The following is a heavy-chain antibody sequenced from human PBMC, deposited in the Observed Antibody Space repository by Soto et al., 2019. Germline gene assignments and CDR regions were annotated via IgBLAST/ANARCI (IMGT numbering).Heavy chain of an antibody. J-gene: IGHJ6*02. CDR3: ARSQCGSSSLDVYYYYYYGMDV. CDR2: IIPIFGTA. Sequence: QVQLVQSGAEVKKPGSSVKVSCKAPGGTFSSYAISWVRQAPGQGLEWMGGIIPIFGTANYAQKFQGRVTITAEDSTSTGYVELSSLRSEDTAVYYCARSQCGSSSLDVYYYYYYGMDVWGQGTTVTVSS. V-gene: IGHV1-69*01. D-gene: IGHD2-2*01. CDR1: GGTFSSYA.